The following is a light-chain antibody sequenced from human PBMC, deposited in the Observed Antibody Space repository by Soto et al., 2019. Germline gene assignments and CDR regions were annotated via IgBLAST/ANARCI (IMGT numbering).Light chain of an antibody. J-gene: IGLJ2*01. CDR2: TTN. Sequence: QSVLTQPPSASGTPGQRVTISCSGSSSTIGSKTLNWYQHLPGSAPKLLIYTTNQRPSGVPDRFSGSKSGTSASLAISGLQPEDEADYYCSSYGGTNSLKVFGGGTKVTVL. CDR3: SSYGGTNSLKV. V-gene: IGLV1-44*01. CDR1: SSTIGSKT.